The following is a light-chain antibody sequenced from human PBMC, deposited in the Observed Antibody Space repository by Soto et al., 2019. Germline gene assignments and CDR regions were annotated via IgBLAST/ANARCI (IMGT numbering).Light chain of an antibody. J-gene: IGLJ2*01. V-gene: IGLV1-44*01. CDR2: STN. Sequence: QSVLTQPPSASGTPGQRVTISCSGSSSNIGSNSVNWYRQLPGTAPKLLIYSTNQRPSGVPDRFSASKSGTSTSLAISGLQSEVEADYYCAAWDDSLNGPVFGGGTKLTVL. CDR1: SSNIGSNS. CDR3: AAWDDSLNGPV.